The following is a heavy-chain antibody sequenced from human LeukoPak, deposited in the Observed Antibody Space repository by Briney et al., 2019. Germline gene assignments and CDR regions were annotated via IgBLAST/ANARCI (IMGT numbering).Heavy chain of an antibody. Sequence: SETLSLTCTVSGGSISSGGYYWSWIRQHPGKGLEWIGYIYYSGSTYYNPSLKSRVTISVDRSKNQFSLKLSSVTAADTAVYYCARGGYSSGYYHWGQGTLVTVSS. J-gene: IGHJ5*02. D-gene: IGHD3-22*01. V-gene: IGHV4-31*03. CDR3: ARGGYSSGYYH. CDR2: IYYSGST. CDR1: GGSISSGGYY.